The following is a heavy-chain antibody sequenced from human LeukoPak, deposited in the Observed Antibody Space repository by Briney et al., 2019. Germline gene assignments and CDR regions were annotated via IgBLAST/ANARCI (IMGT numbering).Heavy chain of an antibody. CDR1: GYTFSNNW. CDR3: ARLFRVGPIPRGYIDY. Sequence: GGSLKISCRGSGYTFSNNWIGWVCQMPGKGLEWMGIIYPGDFDTRYSPSFQGQVTISVDKSISTAHLQWSSLKASDSAMYYCARLFRVGPIPRGYIDYWGQGTLVTVSS. V-gene: IGHV5-51*01. D-gene: IGHD1-26*01. J-gene: IGHJ4*02. CDR2: IYPGDFDT.